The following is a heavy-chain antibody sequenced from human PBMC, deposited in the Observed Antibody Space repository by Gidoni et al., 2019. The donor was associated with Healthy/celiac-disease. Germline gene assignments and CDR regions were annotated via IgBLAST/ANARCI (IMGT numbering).Heavy chain of an antibody. CDR3: ARGGGIYYYYYMDV. CDR1: GSSFSSYW. D-gene: IGHD1-26*01. Sequence: EVQLVQSGAEVRKPGESLKISCTGSGSSFSSYWIPWVRQMPGKGLEWMGIIYPGDSDTRYSPSFQGQVTITADKSISTAYLQWSSLEASDTAMYYYARGGGIYYYYYMDVWGKGTTVTVSS. J-gene: IGHJ6*03. V-gene: IGHV5-51*01. CDR2: IYPGDSDT.